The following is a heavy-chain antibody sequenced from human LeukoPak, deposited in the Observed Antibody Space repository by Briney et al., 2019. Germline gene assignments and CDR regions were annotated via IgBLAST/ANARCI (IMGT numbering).Heavy chain of an antibody. Sequence: PSETLSLTCTVSGDSINSGNSYWTWIRQPPGKGLEWFGSVYDSWNNYYNPSLESRITMSVDTSKNQYSLELSSVIAADTAVYYCASYFVGNGGRGYWGQEALVTVSS. D-gene: IGHD3-10*02. CDR3: ASYFVGNGGRGY. CDR2: VYDSWNN. J-gene: IGHJ4*02. CDR1: GDSINSGNSY. V-gene: IGHV4-30-4*01.